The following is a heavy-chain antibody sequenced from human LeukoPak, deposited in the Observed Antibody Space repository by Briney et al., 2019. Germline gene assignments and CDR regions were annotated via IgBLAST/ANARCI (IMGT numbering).Heavy chain of an antibody. CDR1: GFTFSTYE. J-gene: IGHJ1*01. Sequence: PGGSLRLSCAASGFTFSTYEMNWVRQAPGKGLEWVSSISRSGDSTYYAASVKGRFTISRDNSENALFLQMNSLRADDTAVYFCARNRPAGYDYDYGFELQHWGQGTLVTVSS. V-gene: IGHV3-23*01. D-gene: IGHD4/OR15-4a*01. CDR2: ISRSGDST. CDR3: ARNRPAGYDYDYGFELQH.